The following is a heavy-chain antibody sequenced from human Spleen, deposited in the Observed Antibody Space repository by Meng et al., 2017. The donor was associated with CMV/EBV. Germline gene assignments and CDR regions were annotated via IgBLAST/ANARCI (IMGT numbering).Heavy chain of an antibody. J-gene: IGHJ4*02. Sequence: GESLKISCVASGLTFSNYGLHWVRQAPGKGLEWVTTIYFDGSEKYYADSVKGRFTVSRDNSKNTLYLQMDSLRAEDTAVYYCAKWIEDCTNSNNCNDYWGQGTLVTVSS. D-gene: IGHD2-8*01. V-gene: IGHV3-33*03. CDR2: IYFDGSEK. CDR3: AKWIEDCTNSNNCNDY. CDR1: GLTFSNYG.